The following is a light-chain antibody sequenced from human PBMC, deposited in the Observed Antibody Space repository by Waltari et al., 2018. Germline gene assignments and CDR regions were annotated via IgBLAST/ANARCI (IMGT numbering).Light chain of an antibody. Sequence: QSVLTQPPSVSEAPRQRVTISCSGSSSNIGNNAVSWYQQLPGKAPKVLSFFDDQLPSGVSDRFSGSKSGTSASLAISGLQSEDEADYYCAAWDDSLDACVFGGGTKLTVL. V-gene: IGLV1-36*01. J-gene: IGLJ3*02. CDR1: SSNIGNNA. CDR3: AAWDDSLDACV. CDR2: FDD.